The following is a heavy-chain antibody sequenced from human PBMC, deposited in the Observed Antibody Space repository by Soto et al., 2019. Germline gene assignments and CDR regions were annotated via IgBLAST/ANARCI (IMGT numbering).Heavy chain of an antibody. CDR1: GYTFIRYG. V-gene: IGHV1-18*01. Sequence: ASLKVSCKASGYTFIRYGISWVRQAPGQGLEWMGWISGYNGNTKYAQKLQGRVTMTTDTSTSTAYMELRSLRSDDTAVYYCARWYYYDSSGYYYHFDYWGQGTLVTVSS. CDR2: ISGYNGNT. D-gene: IGHD3-22*01. J-gene: IGHJ4*01. CDR3: ARWYYYDSSGYYYHFDY.